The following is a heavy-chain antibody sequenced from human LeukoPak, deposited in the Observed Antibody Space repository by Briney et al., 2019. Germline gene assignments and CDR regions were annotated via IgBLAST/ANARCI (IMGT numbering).Heavy chain of an antibody. CDR3: ARVNIVAGWFDP. Sequence: SETMSLTCTVSGVSISSNYWSWIRQPPGKGLEWIGYIYYSGSTNYNPSLKSRVTISVDTSKNHFSLKLSSVTAADTAVYYCARVNIVAGWFDPWGQGTPVTVSS. CDR2: IYYSGST. CDR1: GVSISSNY. V-gene: IGHV4-59*01. D-gene: IGHD6-13*01. J-gene: IGHJ5*02.